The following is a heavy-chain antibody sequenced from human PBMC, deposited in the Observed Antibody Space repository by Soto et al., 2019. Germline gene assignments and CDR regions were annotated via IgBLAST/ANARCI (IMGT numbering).Heavy chain of an antibody. CDR2: INHSGNT. CDR3: AREVASIKYWFDP. CDR1: GGSFSGYY. J-gene: IGHJ5*02. Sequence: SETLSLTCAVYGGSFSGYYWSWIRQPPGKGLEWIGEINHSGNTNYNPSLKSRVTLSIDTSKNQFSLKLSSVTAADTAVYYCAREVASIKYWFDPWGQGTLVTVS. V-gene: IGHV4-34*01.